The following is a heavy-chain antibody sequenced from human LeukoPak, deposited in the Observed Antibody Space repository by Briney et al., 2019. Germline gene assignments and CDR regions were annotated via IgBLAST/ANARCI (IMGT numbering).Heavy chain of an antibody. CDR1: GFSFSDHS. V-gene: IGHV3-48*01. CDR2: ISDSGSPI. Sequence: GGSLRPSCAASGFSFSDHSMSWVRQVPGRGLEWVSFISDSGSPIYYADSVRGRFTISRDNADNSLNLQMNSLRAEESAVYYCARHQRSSQYYFDYWGQGVLVTVSS. J-gene: IGHJ4*02. CDR3: ARHQRSSQYYFDY.